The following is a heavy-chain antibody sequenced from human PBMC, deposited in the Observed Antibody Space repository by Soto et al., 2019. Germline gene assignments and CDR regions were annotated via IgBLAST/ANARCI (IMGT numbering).Heavy chain of an antibody. J-gene: IGHJ5*02. D-gene: IGHD2-15*01. CDR1: GYTFTSYG. CDR3: ARVVGALGHWFDP. V-gene: IGHV1-18*01. Sequence: QVQLVQSGAEVKKPGASVKVSCKASGYTFTSYGISWVRQAPGQGLEWMGRISAYNGNTNYAQKLQGRVTMATHTSTSTTYMELRSLRSDDSALYYCARVVGALGHWFDPWGQGTLVTVSS. CDR2: ISAYNGNT.